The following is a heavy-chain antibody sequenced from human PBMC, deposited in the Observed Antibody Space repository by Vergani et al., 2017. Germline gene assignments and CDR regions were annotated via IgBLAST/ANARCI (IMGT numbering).Heavy chain of an antibody. D-gene: IGHD5-18*01. V-gene: IGHV4-61*02. CDR3: ARGHHQIGLKGSVDTAMFDY. CDR2: IYTSGST. CDR1: GGSISSGSYY. J-gene: IGHJ4*02. Sequence: QVQLQESGPGLVKPSQTLSLTCTVSGGSISSGSYYWSWIRQPAGKGLEWIGRIYTSGSTNYNPSLKSRVTISVDTSKNQFSLKLSSVTAADTAVYYCARGHHQIGLKGSVDTAMFDYWGQGTLVTVSS.